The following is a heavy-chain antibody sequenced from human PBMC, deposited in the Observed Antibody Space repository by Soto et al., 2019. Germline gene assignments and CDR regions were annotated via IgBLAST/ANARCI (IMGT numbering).Heavy chain of an antibody. D-gene: IGHD2-2*01. CDR3: SRSQSSSTSLEIYYYSCYGMGI. CDR2: IIPISETT. V-gene: IGHV1-69*01. Sequence: QVQLVQSGAEVTKPGSSVKVSCKASGGTFSSYAISWVRQAPGQGLEWMGGIIPISETTNYAQKCQGRVTITADESKSTAYMVLRRRRSEATAVYCCSRSQSSSTSLEIYYYSCYGMGIWGQGTTVTVSS. J-gene: IGHJ6*02. CDR1: GGTFSSYA.